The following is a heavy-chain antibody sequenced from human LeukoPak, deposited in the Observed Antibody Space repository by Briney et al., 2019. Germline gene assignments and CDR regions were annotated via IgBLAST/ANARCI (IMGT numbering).Heavy chain of an antibody. Sequence: PGGSLRLSCAASGFTVSSNYMSWVRQAPGKGLEWVSVIYSGGSTYYADSVKGRFTISRDNSKNTLYLQMNSLRAEDTAVYYCARGFSLAIVVVTAIKTYYGMDVWGQGTTVTVSS. CDR1: GFTVSSNY. CDR2: IYSGGST. V-gene: IGHV3-66*01. CDR3: ARGFSLAIVVVTAIKTYYGMDV. D-gene: IGHD2-21*02. J-gene: IGHJ6*02.